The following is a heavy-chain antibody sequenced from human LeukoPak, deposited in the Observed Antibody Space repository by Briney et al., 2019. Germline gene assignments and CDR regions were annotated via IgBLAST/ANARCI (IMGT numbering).Heavy chain of an antibody. CDR3: ASRSSGYYYDY. D-gene: IGHD3-22*01. J-gene: IGHJ4*02. CDR1: GFTFSSYS. V-gene: IGHV3-21*01. Sequence: GGSLRLSCAASGFTFSSYSMSWVRQAPGKGLEWVSSISSSSSYIYYADSVKGRFTISRDNAENSLYLQMNSLRAEDTAVYCCASRSSGYYYDYWGQGTLVTVSS. CDR2: ISSSSSYI.